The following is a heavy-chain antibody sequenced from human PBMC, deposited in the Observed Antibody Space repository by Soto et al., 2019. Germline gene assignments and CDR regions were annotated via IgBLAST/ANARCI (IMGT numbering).Heavy chain of an antibody. D-gene: IGHD6-6*01. J-gene: IGHJ6*02. Sequence: ASVKVSCKASGYTFTSYGISWVRQAPGQGLEWMGWISAYNGKTNYAQKLQGRLTMTTETSTGTAYMELRSLRSDDTAVYYCARDGYSSSSSNPNVYYYYGMDVWGQGTTVTVSS. V-gene: IGHV1-18*04. CDR1: GYTFTSYG. CDR2: ISAYNGKT. CDR3: ARDGYSSSSSNPNVYYYYGMDV.